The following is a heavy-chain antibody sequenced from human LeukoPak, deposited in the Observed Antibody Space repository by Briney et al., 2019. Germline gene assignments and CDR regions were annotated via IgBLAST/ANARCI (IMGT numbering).Heavy chain of an antibody. D-gene: IGHD3-22*01. V-gene: IGHV3-74*01. Sequence: GGSLRLSCAASGFSFSEYWMHWVRQAPGEGLEGVSRINNDGRRITYADSVKGRFTISRDNAKNTLYLQMNSLRVEDTAVYYCATSPVISRDWGQGTLVTVSS. CDR3: ATSPVISRD. J-gene: IGHJ4*02. CDR2: INNDGRRI. CDR1: GFSFSEYW.